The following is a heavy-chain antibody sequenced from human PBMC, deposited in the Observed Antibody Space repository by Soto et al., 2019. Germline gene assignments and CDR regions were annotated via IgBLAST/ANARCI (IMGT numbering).Heavy chain of an antibody. CDR3: EHINTRGYYFDY. Sequence: GPTLVNPTQTLTLTCTFSGFSLSTSQVGVGWIRQPPGKALEWLAHVYWNDAKYYSLSLKTRLTITKDTSKNQVVLTMNNMEPVETDTYLCEHINTRGYYFDYWGQRALVTVSS. J-gene: IGHJ4*02. CDR1: GFSLSTSQVG. V-gene: IGHV2-5*01. CDR2: VYWNDAK.